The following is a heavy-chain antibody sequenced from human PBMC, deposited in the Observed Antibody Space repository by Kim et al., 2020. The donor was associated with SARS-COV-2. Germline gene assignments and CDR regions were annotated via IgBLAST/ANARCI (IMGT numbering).Heavy chain of an antibody. Sequence: GGSLRLSCAASGFTFSSYGMHWVRQAPGKGLEWVAVISYDGSNKYYADSVKGRFTISRDNSKNTLYLQMNSLRAEDTAVYYCAKDQSRIAVAGDWDDAFDIWGQGTMVTVSS. D-gene: IGHD6-19*01. V-gene: IGHV3-30*18. CDR3: AKDQSRIAVAGDWDDAFDI. CDR1: GFTFSSYG. J-gene: IGHJ3*02. CDR2: ISYDGSNK.